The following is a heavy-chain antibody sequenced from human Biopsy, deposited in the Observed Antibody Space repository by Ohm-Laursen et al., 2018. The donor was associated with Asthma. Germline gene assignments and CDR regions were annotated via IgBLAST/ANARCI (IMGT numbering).Heavy chain of an antibody. Sequence: PTQTLTLTCTFSGFSLKIGAVGVGWIRQPPGKAPECLAVIYWIDDKYYSPSLRNRLTVSKDTSRNRVVLAMTNMEPRDTATYFCARAIRLEDFLTGSFTSYFDNWDLGTTVTVSS. D-gene: IGHD3/OR15-3a*01. CDR2: IYWIDDK. CDR3: ARAIRLEDFLTGSFTSYFDN. CDR1: GFSLKIGAVG. J-gene: IGHJ4*01. V-gene: IGHV2-5*01.